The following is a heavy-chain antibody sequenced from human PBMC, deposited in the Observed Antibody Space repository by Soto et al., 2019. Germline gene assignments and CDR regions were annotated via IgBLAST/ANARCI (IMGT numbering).Heavy chain of an antibody. CDR2: IYHSGST. CDR1: GDTLSTGGYS. Sequence: SETLSLICGVSGDTLSTGGYSWAWVRQPPGKGLEGIGYIYHSGSTYYNPSLKSRVTISVDRSKSQLSLKLSSVTAADTAVYYCARSQTTVTSYDYWGQGTLVTVSS. V-gene: IGHV4-30-2*01. CDR3: ARSQTTVTSYDY. D-gene: IGHD4-17*01. J-gene: IGHJ4*02.